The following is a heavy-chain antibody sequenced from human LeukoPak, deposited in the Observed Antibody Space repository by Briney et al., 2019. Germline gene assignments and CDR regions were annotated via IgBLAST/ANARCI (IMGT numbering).Heavy chain of an antibody. CDR2: IYYSGST. CDR3: ARVLGGYSYGSLDY. Sequence: SETLSLTCTVSGGSISSSSYYWGWIRQPLGKGLEWIGSIYYSGSTYYNPSLKSRVTISVDTSKNQFSLKLSSVTAADTAGYYCARVLGGYSYGSLDYWGQGTLVTVSS. CDR1: GGSISSSSYY. J-gene: IGHJ4*02. D-gene: IGHD5-18*01. V-gene: IGHV4-39*07.